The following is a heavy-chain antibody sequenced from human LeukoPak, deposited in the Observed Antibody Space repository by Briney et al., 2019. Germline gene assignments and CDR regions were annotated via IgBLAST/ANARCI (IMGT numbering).Heavy chain of an antibody. CDR3: ARGGTVAGNNYFGY. V-gene: IGHV3-21*01. CDR2: VSSSSTYI. D-gene: IGHD6-19*01. J-gene: IGHJ4*02. Sequence: GGSLRLSCAASGFTFSTYSMNWVRQAPGKGLEWVSSVSSSSTYIYYADSVKGRFTISRDNAKNSLYLQMNSLRADDTAVFYCARGGTVAGNNYFGYWGQGALVTVSS. CDR1: GFTFSTYS.